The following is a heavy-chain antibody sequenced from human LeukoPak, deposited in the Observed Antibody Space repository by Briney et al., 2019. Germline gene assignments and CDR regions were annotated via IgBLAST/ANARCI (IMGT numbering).Heavy chain of an antibody. J-gene: IGHJ4*02. CDR3: ARYGDYGFDY. Sequence: GGSLRLSCAASGFTFSSYDMGWVRQAPGKGLEWVSAINSGGGRTYYADSVKGRFTISRDNSKNTLYLQMNSLRAEDTAVYYCARYGDYGFDYWGQGTLVTVSS. V-gene: IGHV3-23*01. D-gene: IGHD4-17*01. CDR2: INSGGGRT. CDR1: GFTFSSYD.